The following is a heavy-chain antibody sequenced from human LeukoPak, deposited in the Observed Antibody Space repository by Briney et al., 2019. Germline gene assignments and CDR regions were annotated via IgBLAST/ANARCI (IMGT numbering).Heavy chain of an antibody. CDR1: GFTVSSNY. V-gene: IGHV3-53*01. CDR2: IYSAGAT. D-gene: IGHD1-26*01. CDR3: ARIEWERLGRAFDI. Sequence: GGSLRLSCAASGFTVSSNYMTWVRQAPGKGLEWVSSIYSAGATHYAESAKGRFTISRDNSKNTLYLQMNSLRAEDMAVYYCARIEWERLGRAFDIWGQGTMVTVSS. J-gene: IGHJ3*02.